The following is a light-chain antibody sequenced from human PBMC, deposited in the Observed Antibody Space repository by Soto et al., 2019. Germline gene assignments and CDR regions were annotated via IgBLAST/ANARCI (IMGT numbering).Light chain of an antibody. V-gene: IGLV2-23*01. CDR3: CSYAGSITV. Sequence: QSALTQPASVSGSPGQSITMSCTGTSSDVGNYILVSWYQQHPGKSPQLMIYEGSKRPSGVSTRFSGSKSGNTASLTISGLQAEDEADYYCCSYAGSITVFGGGTQLTVL. CDR1: SSDVGNYIL. CDR2: EGS. J-gene: IGLJ7*01.